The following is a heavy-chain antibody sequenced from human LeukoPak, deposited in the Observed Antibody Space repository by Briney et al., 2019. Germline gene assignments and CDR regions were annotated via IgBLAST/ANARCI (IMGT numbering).Heavy chain of an antibody. V-gene: IGHV3-23*01. CDR3: AKDGSTFTVTISYYYYMDV. CDR2: ISTSGGTT. CDR1: GFTFSSYD. D-gene: IGHD4-17*01. J-gene: IGHJ6*03. Sequence: GGSLRLSCAASGFTFSSYDLNWVRQAPGKGLEWVSGISTSGGTTYYADSVKGRFTISRDNSKNTLYLQMNSLRAEDTAVYYCAKDGSTFTVTISYYYYMDVWGKGTTVTISS.